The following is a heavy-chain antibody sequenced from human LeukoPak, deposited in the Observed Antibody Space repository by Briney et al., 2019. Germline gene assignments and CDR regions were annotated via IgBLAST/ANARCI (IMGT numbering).Heavy chain of an antibody. Sequence: PSETLSLTCTVSGGSISSYYWTWIRQSPGKGLEWIGFFHHSGSTNYNPSFKSRVTISADTSNNHFSLRLTSVTAADTAVYYCAGGWLHDKNDFWGQGTLVTVSA. CDR3: AGGWLHDKNDF. CDR2: FHHSGST. D-gene: IGHD5-24*01. J-gene: IGHJ4*02. CDR1: GGSISSYY. V-gene: IGHV4-59*01.